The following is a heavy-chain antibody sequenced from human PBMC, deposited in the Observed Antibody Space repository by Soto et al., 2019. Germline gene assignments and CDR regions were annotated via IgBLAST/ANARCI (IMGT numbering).Heavy chain of an antibody. D-gene: IGHD3-16*01. J-gene: IGHJ4*02. CDR2: ISSSSSYI. CDR1: GFTFSSYS. V-gene: IGHV3-21*01. Sequence: PGGSLRLSCAASGFTFSSYSMNWVRQAPGKGLEWVSSISSSSSYIYYADSVKGRFTISRDNAKNSLYLQMHSLRAEDTAVYYCARVPYDYIWVHGLTYFDYWGQGTLVTVSS. CDR3: ARVPYDYIWVHGLTYFDY.